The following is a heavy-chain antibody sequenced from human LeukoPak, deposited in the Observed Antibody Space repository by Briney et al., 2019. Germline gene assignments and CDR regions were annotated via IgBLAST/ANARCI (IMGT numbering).Heavy chain of an antibody. J-gene: IGHJ4*02. CDR1: GFTFSSYA. V-gene: IGHV3-30-3*01. CDR2: ISYDGSNK. CDR3: ARERKGKTFDY. Sequence: GGSLRLSCAASGFTFSSYAMSWVRQAPGKGLEWVAVISYDGSNKYYADSVKGRFTISRDNSKNTLYLQMNSLRAEDTAVYYCARERKGKTFDYWGQGTLVTVSS. D-gene: IGHD4-23*01.